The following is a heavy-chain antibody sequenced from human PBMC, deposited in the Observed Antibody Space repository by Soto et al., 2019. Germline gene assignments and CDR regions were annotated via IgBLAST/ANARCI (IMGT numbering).Heavy chain of an antibody. V-gene: IGHV3-30*18. CDR2: ISYDGSNK. D-gene: IGHD5-18*01. Sequence: GGSLRLSCAASGFTFSSYGMHWVRQAPGKGLEWVAVISYDGSNKYYADSVKGRFTISRDNSKNTLYLQMNSLRAEDTAVYYCAKAHQTWIQLWLLGYWGQGTLVTVSS. CDR3: AKAHQTWIQLWLLGY. J-gene: IGHJ4*02. CDR1: GFTFSSYG.